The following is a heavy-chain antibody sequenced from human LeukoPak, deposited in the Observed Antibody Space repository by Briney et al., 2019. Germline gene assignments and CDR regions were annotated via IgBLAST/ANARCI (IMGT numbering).Heavy chain of an antibody. CDR1: GDSISSGGYY. Sequence: SQTLSLTCTVSGDSISSGGYYWTWIRQHPGKGLEWIGYIYYSGSTYLNPSLKSRVTISVDTSKNQFSLKLNSATAADTAVYYCARGGYNYGYAQDWFDSWGQGTLVTVSS. D-gene: IGHD5-18*01. J-gene: IGHJ5*01. V-gene: IGHV4-31*03. CDR2: IYYSGST. CDR3: ARGGYNYGYAQDWFDS.